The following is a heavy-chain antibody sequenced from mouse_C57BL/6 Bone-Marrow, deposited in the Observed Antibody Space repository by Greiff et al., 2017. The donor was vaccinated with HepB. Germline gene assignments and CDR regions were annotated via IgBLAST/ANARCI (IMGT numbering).Heavy chain of an antibody. CDR2: VDPENGDT. Sequence: VQLQQPGAELVRPGASVKLSCTASGFNIKDDYMHWVKQRPEQGLEWIGWVDPENGDTEYASKFQGKATITADTSSNTAYLQLSCLTSEDTAFYYCTTVITTVVAPSSMDYWGQGTSDTVSS. J-gene: IGHJ4*01. CDR1: GFNIKDDY. D-gene: IGHD1-1*01. CDR3: TTVITTVVAPSSMDY. V-gene: IGHV14-4*01.